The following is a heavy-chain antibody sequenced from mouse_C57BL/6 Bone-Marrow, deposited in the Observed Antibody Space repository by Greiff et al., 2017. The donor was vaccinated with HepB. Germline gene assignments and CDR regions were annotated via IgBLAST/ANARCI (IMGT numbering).Heavy chain of an antibody. J-gene: IGHJ4*01. CDR1: GYTFTSYW. CDR3: ARQLRLHYYAMDY. V-gene: IGHV1-64*01. CDR2: IHPNSGST. D-gene: IGHD3-2*02. Sequence: QVQLQQPGAELVKPGASVKLSCKASGYTFTSYWMHWVKQRPGQGLEWIGMIHPNSGSTNYNEKFKSKATLTVDKSSSTAYMQLSSLTSEESAVYYCARQLRLHYYAMDYWGQGTSVTVSS.